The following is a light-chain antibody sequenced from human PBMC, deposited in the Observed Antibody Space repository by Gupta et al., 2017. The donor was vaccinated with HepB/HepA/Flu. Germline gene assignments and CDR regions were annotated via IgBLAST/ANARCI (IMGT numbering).Light chain of an antibody. CDR2: DAS. J-gene: IGKJ1*01. CDR3: QQRNNWPRS. Sequence: EIVSSHTPATHSVSPGERVTLSCRASQSVSGNLAWYQQKPGQAPRLPISDASARATGIPARFSGSGSGTEFTLTISSLQSEDFAVYYCQQRNNWPRSFGQGTKVEMK. V-gene: IGKV3-15*01. CDR1: QSVSGN.